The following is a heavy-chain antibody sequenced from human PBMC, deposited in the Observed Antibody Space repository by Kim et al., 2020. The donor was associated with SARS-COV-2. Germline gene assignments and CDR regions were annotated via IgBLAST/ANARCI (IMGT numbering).Heavy chain of an antibody. CDR1: GGSFNDYY. CDR3: ARVQWLVRRRNWFDP. Sequence: SETLSLTCAVYGGSFNDYYWSWIRQPPGKGLEWIGEINYSGSTNYNLSLKSRVTISVDTSKNQFSLKLSSVTAADTAVYYCARVQWLVRRRNWFDPWGQGTLVTVSS. D-gene: IGHD6-19*01. J-gene: IGHJ5*02. CDR2: INYSGST. V-gene: IGHV4-34*01.